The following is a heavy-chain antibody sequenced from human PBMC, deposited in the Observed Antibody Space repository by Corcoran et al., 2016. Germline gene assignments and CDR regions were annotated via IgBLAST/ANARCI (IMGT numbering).Heavy chain of an antibody. V-gene: IGHV3-33*01. D-gene: IGHD3-10*01. Sequence: QVQLVESGGGVVQPGRSLRLSCAASGFTFSSYGMHWVRQAPGKGLEWVAVIWYDGSNKYYADSVKGRFTISRDNSKNKLYLQMNSLGAEDTAVYYCARGRAHYYGSGSYYKGDAFDIWGQGTMVTVSS. CDR2: IWYDGSNK. CDR3: ARGRAHYYGSGSYYKGDAFDI. CDR1: GFTFSSYG. J-gene: IGHJ3*02.